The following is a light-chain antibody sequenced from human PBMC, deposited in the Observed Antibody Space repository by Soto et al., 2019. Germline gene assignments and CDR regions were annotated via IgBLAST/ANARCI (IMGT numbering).Light chain of an antibody. CDR3: LQDNIFPWT. J-gene: IGKJ1*01. CDR2: AAS. CDR1: QGIRND. Sequence: AIQLTQSPSSLSASIGDRVSITCRASQGIRNDLGWFQQKPGKAPKLLIYAASTLQGGVPSRFSGSGSGTDFTLTISGLEPEDFATYYCLQDNIFPWTFGQGTKVELK. V-gene: IGKV1-6*01.